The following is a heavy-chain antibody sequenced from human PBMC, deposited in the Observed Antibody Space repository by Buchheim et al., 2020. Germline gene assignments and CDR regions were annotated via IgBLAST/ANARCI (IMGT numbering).Heavy chain of an antibody. CDR3: AKDPEYYYDSSGYFDY. V-gene: IGHV3-23*01. J-gene: IGHJ4*02. CDR1: GGSISSGGYY. CDR2: ISGSGGST. D-gene: IGHD3-22*01. Sequence: VQLQESGPGLVKPSQTLSLTCTVSGGSISSGGYYWSWVRQAPGKGLEWVSAISGSGGSTYYADSVKGRFTISRDNSKNTLYLQMNSLRAEDTAVYYCAKDPEYYYDSSGYFDYWGQGTL.